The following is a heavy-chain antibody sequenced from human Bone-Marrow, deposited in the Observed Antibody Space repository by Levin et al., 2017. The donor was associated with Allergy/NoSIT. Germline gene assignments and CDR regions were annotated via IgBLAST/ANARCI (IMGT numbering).Heavy chain of an antibody. V-gene: IGHV3-30*18. CDR1: GFTFSSYG. CDR3: AKSLELGYCSGGSCQPGGD. D-gene: IGHD2-15*01. Sequence: PGGSLRLSCAASGFTFSSYGMHWVRQAPGKGLEWVAVISYDGSNKYYADSVQGRFTISRDNSKNTLYLQMNSLRAEDTAVYYCAKSLELGYCSGGSCQPGGDWGQGTLVTVSS. CDR2: ISYDGSNK. J-gene: IGHJ4*02.